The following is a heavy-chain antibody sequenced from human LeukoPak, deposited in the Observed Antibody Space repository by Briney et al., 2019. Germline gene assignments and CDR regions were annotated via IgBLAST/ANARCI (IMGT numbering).Heavy chain of an antibody. V-gene: IGHV1-69*04. J-gene: IGHJ3*02. Sequence: GASVKVSCKASGGTFSSYAISWVRQAPGQGLEWMGRIIPILGIANYAQKFQGRVTITADKSTSTAYMELSSLRSEDTAVYYCAKYAWLRAFDIWGQGTMVTVSS. CDR3: AKYAWLRAFDI. CDR2: IIPILGIA. CDR1: GGTFSSYA. D-gene: IGHD3-22*01.